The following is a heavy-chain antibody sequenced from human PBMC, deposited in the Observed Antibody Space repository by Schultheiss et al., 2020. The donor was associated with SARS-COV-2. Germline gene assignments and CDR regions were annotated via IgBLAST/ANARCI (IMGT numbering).Heavy chain of an antibody. D-gene: IGHD2-2*02. Sequence: GESLKISCAASGFTFSSYEMNWVRQAPGKGLEWVSMIYGGGSTYYADSVKGRFTISRDNAKNSLYLQMNSLRAEDTAVYYCAVYCSSTSCYNRDYGMDVWGQGTTVTVSS. J-gene: IGHJ6*02. V-gene: IGHV3-53*01. CDR3: AVYCSSTSCYNRDYGMDV. CDR1: GFTFSSYE. CDR2: IYGGGST.